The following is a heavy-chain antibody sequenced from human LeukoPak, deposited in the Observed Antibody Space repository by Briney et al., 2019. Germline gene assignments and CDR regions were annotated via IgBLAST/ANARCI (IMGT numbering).Heavy chain of an antibody. D-gene: IGHD6-13*01. CDR3: TRRRGGTSSRDY. CDR2: VQYSGST. J-gene: IGHJ4*02. V-gene: IGHV4-39*01. CDR1: GGSISSGDYY. Sequence: SETLSLTCTVSGGSISSGDYYWAWLRQPPGQGLEWIGNVQYSGSTYYNPSLKSPVTISLDTSKNQFSLRLSSVTAADTSMYYCTRRRGGTSSRDYWGQGTLVTVSS.